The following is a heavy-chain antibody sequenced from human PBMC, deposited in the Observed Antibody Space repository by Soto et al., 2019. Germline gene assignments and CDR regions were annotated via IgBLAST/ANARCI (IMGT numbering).Heavy chain of an antibody. D-gene: IGHD3-10*01. V-gene: IGHV3-23*01. CDR2: LIGGHYGT. CDR3: AKGKSTGDIDWFDP. J-gene: IGHJ5*02. Sequence: GGSLRLSCTASGFTLQNYAMAWVRQAPGKGLEWVSTLIGGHYGTAYSYSVKGRFTVSRDNSKNCLYLQMNSLGVGDTAMYFCAKGKSTGDIDWFDPWGQGSLVTVSS. CDR1: GFTLQNYA.